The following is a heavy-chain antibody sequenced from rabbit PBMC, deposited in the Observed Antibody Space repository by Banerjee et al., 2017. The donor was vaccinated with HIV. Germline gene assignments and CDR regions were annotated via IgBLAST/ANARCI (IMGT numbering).Heavy chain of an antibody. CDR3: ARDRYAGSSYNL. CDR2: IYSSNGDK. D-gene: IGHD8-1*01. J-gene: IGHJ6*01. V-gene: IGHV1S47*01. CDR1: GSDISSNA. Sequence: QEQLVESGGGLVQPEGSLTLTCKASGSDISSNAMCWVRQAPGKGLELIACIYSSNGDKWYASWVNGRFTISRSTSLNTVDLKMTSLTVADTATYFCARDRYAGSSYNLWGPGTLVTVS.